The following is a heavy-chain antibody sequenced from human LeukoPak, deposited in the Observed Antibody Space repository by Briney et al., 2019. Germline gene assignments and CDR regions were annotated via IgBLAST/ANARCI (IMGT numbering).Heavy chain of an antibody. V-gene: IGHV4-59*08. CDR1: GGSISGDS. Sequence: SETLSLTCTVSGGSISGDSWSWIRQPPGKGLEWIAYIYYSGSTNYNPSLKSRVTILVDTSKNQFSLNLRSVTAADTAVYYCARRRISPYCFDYWGQGTLVTVSS. CDR2: IYYSGST. J-gene: IGHJ4*02. CDR3: ARRRISPYCFDY.